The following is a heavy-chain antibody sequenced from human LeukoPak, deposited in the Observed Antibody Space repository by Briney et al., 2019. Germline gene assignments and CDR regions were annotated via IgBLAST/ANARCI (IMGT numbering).Heavy chain of an antibody. D-gene: IGHD3-22*01. Sequence: GASVKVSCKASGYTFTSYGISWVRQAPGQGLEWMGWISAYNGNTNYAQKLQGRVTMTTDTSTSTAYMELRSLRSDDTAVYYCAREGVTIIVVAETGPDYWGQGTLVTVSS. V-gene: IGHV1-18*01. J-gene: IGHJ4*02. CDR2: ISAYNGNT. CDR3: AREGVTIIVVAETGPDY. CDR1: GYTFTSYG.